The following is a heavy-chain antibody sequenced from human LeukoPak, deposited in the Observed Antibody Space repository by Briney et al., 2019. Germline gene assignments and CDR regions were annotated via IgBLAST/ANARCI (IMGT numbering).Heavy chain of an antibody. CDR2: IYSDGNT. V-gene: IGHV3-53*01. CDR1: GFTVSSNY. CDR3: APMTGDASAY. J-gene: IGHJ4*02. Sequence: GGSLRLSCAASGFTVSSNYMSWVRQAPGKGLEWVSVIYSDGNTYHADSVKGRFTISRDNSKNTLYLQMNSLRAEDTAVYYCAPMTGDASAYWGQGTLVTVSS. D-gene: IGHD3-9*01.